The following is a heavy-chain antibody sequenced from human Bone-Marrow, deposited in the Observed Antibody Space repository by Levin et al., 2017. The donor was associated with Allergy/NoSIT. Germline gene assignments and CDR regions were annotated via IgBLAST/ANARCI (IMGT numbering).Heavy chain of an antibody. D-gene: IGHD3-10*01. CDR3: ARSKPPLFGFGELLYGMDV. CDR1: GFTFSSYA. Sequence: GGSLRLSCAASGFTFSSYAMHWVRQAPGKGLEWVAVISYDGSNKYYADSVKGRFTISRDNSKNTLYLQMNSLRAEDTAVYYCARSKPPLFGFGELLYGMDVWGQGTTVTVSS. CDR2: ISYDGSNK. V-gene: IGHV3-30-3*01. J-gene: IGHJ6*02.